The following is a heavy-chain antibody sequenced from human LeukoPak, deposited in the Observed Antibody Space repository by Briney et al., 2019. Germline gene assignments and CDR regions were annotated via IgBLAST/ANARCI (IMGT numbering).Heavy chain of an antibody. CDR1: GGSIRSSSYY. V-gene: IGHV4-39*07. Sequence: SETLSLTCTVSGGSIRSSSYYWGWIRQPPGKGLEWIGSIYYSGSTYYNASLKSRGTISVDTSKNQFSLNLSSVTAADTAVYYCARNPRNGHTFDYWGQGTLVTVSS. CDR3: ARNPRNGHTFDY. J-gene: IGHJ4*02. D-gene: IGHD5-24*01. CDR2: IYYSGST.